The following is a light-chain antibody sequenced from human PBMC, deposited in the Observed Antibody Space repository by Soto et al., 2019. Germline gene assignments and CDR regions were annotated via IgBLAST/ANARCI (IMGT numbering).Light chain of an antibody. J-gene: IGLJ2*01. CDR2: EGN. Sequence: QSALTQPASVSGSPGQSITISCTGTSSDGGSYNLVSWYQQHPGKAPKLIIFEGNERPSGFSNRCSGSKSGNTASLTISGLQAEDEADYYCCSYASSTTSHVVFGGGTKLTVL. CDR3: CSYASSTTSHVV. CDR1: SSDGGSYNL. V-gene: IGLV2-23*01.